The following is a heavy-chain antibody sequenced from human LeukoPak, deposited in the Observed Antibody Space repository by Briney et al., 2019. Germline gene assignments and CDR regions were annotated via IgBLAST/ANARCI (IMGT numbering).Heavy chain of an antibody. J-gene: IGHJ4*02. Sequence: GGSLRLSCAASGFTVSSNYMSWVRQAPGKGLEWVSVIYSGGSTYYADSVKGRFTISGDNSKNTLYLQMNSLRAEDTAVYYCARVTWNELDYWGQGTLVTVSS. CDR3: ARVTWNELDY. V-gene: IGHV3-66*01. CDR2: IYSGGST. D-gene: IGHD1-1*01. CDR1: GFTVSSNY.